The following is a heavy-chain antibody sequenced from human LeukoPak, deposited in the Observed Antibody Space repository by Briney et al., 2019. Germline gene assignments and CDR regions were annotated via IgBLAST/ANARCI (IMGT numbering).Heavy chain of an antibody. V-gene: IGHV1-18*01. CDR3: ARDVPGSIGTTARFDP. J-gene: IGHJ5*02. CDR1: GYTSSSYG. D-gene: IGHD1-1*01. Sequence: GASVKVSCKSSGYTSSSYGISWMRRAPGQGLEWMGWISTYNGNTNYAQKFQGRVTVTTDTSTSTAYMELRTLTSDDTAVYYCARDVPGSIGTTARFDPWGQGTLVTVSS. CDR2: ISTYNGNT.